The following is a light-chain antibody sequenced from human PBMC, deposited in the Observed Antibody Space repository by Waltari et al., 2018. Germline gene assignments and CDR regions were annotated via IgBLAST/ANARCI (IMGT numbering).Light chain of an antibody. Sequence: EIVMTQSPATLSVSPGERATLSCRASQSVSSNLAWYQQTPGQAPRLLISGASTRATGIPARFSGSGSGTEFTLTISSMQSEDFAVYYCQQYNNWPLLTFGGGTKVEIK. V-gene: IGKV3-15*01. J-gene: IGKJ4*01. CDR1: QSVSSN. CDR3: QQYNNWPLLT. CDR2: GAS.